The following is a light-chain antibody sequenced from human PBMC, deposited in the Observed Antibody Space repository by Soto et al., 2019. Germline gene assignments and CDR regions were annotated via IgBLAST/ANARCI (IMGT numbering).Light chain of an antibody. Sequence: QSVLTQPPSASGSPGQSVTISCPGTSSDVGGYNYVSWYQQHPGKAPKLMIYEVSKRPSGVPDRFSGSKSGNTASLTVSGLQAEDEADYYCSSYAGSNNYVFGTGNKITVL. CDR3: SSYAGSNNYV. CDR2: EVS. CDR1: SSDVGGYNY. V-gene: IGLV2-8*01. J-gene: IGLJ1*01.